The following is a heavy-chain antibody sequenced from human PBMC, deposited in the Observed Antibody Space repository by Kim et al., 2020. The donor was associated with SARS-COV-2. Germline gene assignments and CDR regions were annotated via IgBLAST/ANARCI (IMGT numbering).Heavy chain of an antibody. V-gene: IGHV4-59*08. D-gene: IGHD1-26*01. CDR2: IYYSGST. CDR3: ARRRSYSGSYCYAFDI. J-gene: IGHJ3*02. Sequence: SETLSLTCTVSGGSISSYYWSWIRQPPGKGLEWIGYIYYSGSTNYNPSLKSRVTISVDTSKNQFSLKLSSVTAADTAVYYCARRRSYSGSYCYAFDIWGQGTMVTVSS. CDR1: GGSISSYY.